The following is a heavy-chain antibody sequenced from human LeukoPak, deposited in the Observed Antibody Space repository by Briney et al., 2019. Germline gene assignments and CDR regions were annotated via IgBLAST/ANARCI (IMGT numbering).Heavy chain of an antibody. J-gene: IGHJ6*02. D-gene: IGHD5-24*01. CDR3: ARVVPQDGYNLPYYYYGMDV. CDR2: IIPILGIA. CDR1: GGTFSSYA. V-gene: IGHV1-69*04. Sequence: SVKVSCKASGGTFSSYAISWVRQAPGQGLEWMGRIIPILGIANYAQRFQGRVTITADKSTSTAYMELSSLRSEDTAVYYCARVVPQDGYNLPYYYYGMDVWGQGTTVTVSS.